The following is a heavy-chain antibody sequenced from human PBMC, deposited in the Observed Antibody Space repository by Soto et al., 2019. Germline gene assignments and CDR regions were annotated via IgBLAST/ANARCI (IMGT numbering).Heavy chain of an antibody. CDR1: GGSISSSSYY. J-gene: IGHJ4*02. Sequence: SGTLSLTFTVSGGSISSSSYYWGWIRQPPGKGLEWIGSIYYSGSTYYNPSLKSRVTISVDTSKNQFSLKLSSVTAADTAVYYCASIDTAMVTGYFDYWGQGTLVTVSS. CDR2: IYYSGST. CDR3: ASIDTAMVTGYFDY. V-gene: IGHV4-39*01. D-gene: IGHD5-18*01.